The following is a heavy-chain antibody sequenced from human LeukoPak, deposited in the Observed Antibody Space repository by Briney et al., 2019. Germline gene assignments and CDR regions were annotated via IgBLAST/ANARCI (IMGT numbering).Heavy chain of an antibody. V-gene: IGHV3-48*04. D-gene: IGHD2-2*01. CDR2: ISSSGSTI. CDR3: AKSPSQLLSIRRYYYMDV. Sequence: GGSLRLSCAASGFTFSSYWMSWVRQAPGKGLEWVSYISSSGSTIYYADSVKGRFTISRDNAKNSLYLQMNSLRAEDTAVYYCAKSPSQLLSIRRYYYMDVWGKGTTVTISS. J-gene: IGHJ6*03. CDR1: GFTFSSYW.